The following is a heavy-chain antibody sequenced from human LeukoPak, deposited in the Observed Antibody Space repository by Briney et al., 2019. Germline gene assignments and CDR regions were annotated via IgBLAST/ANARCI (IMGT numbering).Heavy chain of an antibody. V-gene: IGHV3-48*01. CDR3: ATESGTYSGTCFDY. Sequence: GGSLRLSCAASGFTFCNYNMNWGRPAPGKGVGGGSYISSSSNTTYYADSVKGRFTISRDNAKNSLYLQMNSLRAEDTAVYYCATESGTYSGTCFDYWGQGNLVTVSS. CDR1: GFTFCNYN. D-gene: IGHD1-26*01. J-gene: IGHJ4*02. CDR2: ISSSSNTT.